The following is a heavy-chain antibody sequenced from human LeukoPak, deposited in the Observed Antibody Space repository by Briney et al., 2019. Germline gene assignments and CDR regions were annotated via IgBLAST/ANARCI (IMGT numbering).Heavy chain of an antibody. CDR3: AKDRYTSSSHRVDY. J-gene: IGHJ4*02. V-gene: IGHV3-23*01. CDR2: VSGSGDTT. Sequence: GGSLRLSCAASGFTFSSYAMNWVRQAPGKGLEWVSGVSGSGDTTSYADSVKGRFTISRDNSKNTLYLQMNSLRAEDTAVYYCAKDRYTSSSHRVDYWGRGTLVTVSS. CDR1: GFTFSSYA. D-gene: IGHD6-6*01.